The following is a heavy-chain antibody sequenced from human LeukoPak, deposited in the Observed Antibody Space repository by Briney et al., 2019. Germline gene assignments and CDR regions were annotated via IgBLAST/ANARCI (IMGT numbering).Heavy chain of an antibody. J-gene: IGHJ4*02. CDR2: IYSGGST. Sequence: EWVSIIYSGGSTYYADSVRGRFTISRDNSKNTLYLLMNSLRAEDTAVYYCATSGWWGYFDYWGQGTLVTVSS. CDR3: ATSGWWGYFDY. D-gene: IGHD6-19*01. V-gene: IGHV3-66*01.